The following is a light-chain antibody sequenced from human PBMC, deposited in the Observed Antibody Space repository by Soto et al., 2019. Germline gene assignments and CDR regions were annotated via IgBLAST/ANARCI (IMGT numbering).Light chain of an antibody. V-gene: IGKV1-39*01. CDR1: QNIGNY. J-gene: IGKJ1*01. CDR2: ASS. CDR3: QQSSTPPRT. Sequence: DIQMTQSPSSLSASVGDSVTITCRASQNIGNYLHWYQQRPGEGPKLLIYASSRLQSGVPSRFSGSGSGTHFTLTITSLRPEDCATYSCQQSSTPPRTFGQGTKVDIK.